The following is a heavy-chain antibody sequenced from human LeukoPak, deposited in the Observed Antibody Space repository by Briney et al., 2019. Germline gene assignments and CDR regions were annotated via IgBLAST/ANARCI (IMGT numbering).Heavy chain of an antibody. J-gene: IGHJ3*01. CDR3: ASDLDYGDIDDSFDV. CDR2: ISDGGDDK. Sequence: GGSLRLSCAASGFNFSSYAMHWVRQAPGKGLDWVAVISDGGDDKFYTDSVKGRFSISRDNSKNTLYLQMNSLRAEDTAAYHCASDLDYGDIDDSFDVWGQGTMVTVSS. D-gene: IGHD4-17*01. V-gene: IGHV3-30*10. CDR1: GFNFSSYA.